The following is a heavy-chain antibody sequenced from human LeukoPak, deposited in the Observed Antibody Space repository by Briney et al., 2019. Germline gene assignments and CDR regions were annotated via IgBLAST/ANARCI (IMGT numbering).Heavy chain of an antibody. D-gene: IGHD3-10*01. J-gene: IGHJ4*02. CDR1: GVTFSNAW. CDR2: ILGKTDGGTT. Sequence: GVSLRLSCAASGVTFSNAWMSWVRQAPGKGLEWVGRILGKTDGGTTDYAAPVKGRFIISRDDSTNTLYLQMNSLKTEDTAVYYCTTDEGVDDYFDYWGQGTLVTVSS. V-gene: IGHV3-15*01. CDR3: TTDEGVDDYFDY.